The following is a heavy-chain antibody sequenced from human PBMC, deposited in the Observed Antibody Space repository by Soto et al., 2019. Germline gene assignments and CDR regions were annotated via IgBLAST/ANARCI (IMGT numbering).Heavy chain of an antibody. D-gene: IGHD2-15*01. CDR1: GFTFSSYS. CDR3: ARDHPYCSGGSCPSWFDP. Sequence: PGGSLRLSCAASGFTFSSYSMNWVRQAPGKGLEWVSSISSSSSYIYYADSVKGRFTISRDNAKNSLYLQMNSLRAGETAVYYCARDHPYCSGGSCPSWFDPWGQGTLVTVSS. CDR2: ISSSSSYI. J-gene: IGHJ5*02. V-gene: IGHV3-21*01.